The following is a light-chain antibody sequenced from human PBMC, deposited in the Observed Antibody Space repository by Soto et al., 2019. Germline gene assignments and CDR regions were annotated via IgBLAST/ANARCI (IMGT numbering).Light chain of an antibody. CDR3: QQYQNWPLT. J-gene: IGKJ3*01. V-gene: IGKV3-15*01. CDR2: GAS. Sequence: EIVLTQSPGTLSLSPGERATLSCRASQSVSSSYLAWYQQKPGQAPSLLIYGASSRATALPARFSGSGSGTEFTLTISSLQSEDFAVYFCQQYQNWPLTFGPGTKVDIK. CDR1: QSVSSSY.